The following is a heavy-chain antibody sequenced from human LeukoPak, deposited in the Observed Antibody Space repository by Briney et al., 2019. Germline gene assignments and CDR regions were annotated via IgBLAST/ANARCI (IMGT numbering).Heavy chain of an antibody. J-gene: IGHJ4*02. CDR1: GYIFTGYY. CDR3: ASDHDYGDHSWVYYFDH. Sequence: SVKVSCKASGYIFTGYYMHWVRQAPGQGLECMGWINSNNGGTNYAQKFQGRVTTTRDTSISTVYMELSRLRSDDTAVYYCASDHDYGDHSWVYYFDHWGQGTLVTVSS. CDR2: INSNNGGT. D-gene: IGHD4-17*01. V-gene: IGHV1-2*02.